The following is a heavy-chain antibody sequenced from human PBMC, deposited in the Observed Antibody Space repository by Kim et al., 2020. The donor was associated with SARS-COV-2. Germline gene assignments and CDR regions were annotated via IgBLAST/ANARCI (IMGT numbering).Heavy chain of an antibody. D-gene: IGHD5-12*01. CDR3: ARDSGYDYYYGMDV. J-gene: IGHJ6*02. V-gene: IGHV4-59*01. Sequence: NPSLKSRVTISVETSKNQFSLKLSSVTAADTAVYYCARDSGYDYYYGMDVWGQGTTVTVSS.